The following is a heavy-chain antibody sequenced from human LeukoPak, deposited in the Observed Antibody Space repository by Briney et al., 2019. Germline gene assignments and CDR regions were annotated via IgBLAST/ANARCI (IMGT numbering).Heavy chain of an antibody. V-gene: IGHV3-21*01. CDR2: ISSSSSYI. CDR1: GFTFSSYS. J-gene: IGHJ4*02. D-gene: IGHD2-15*01. Sequence: GGSLRLSCAASGFTFSSYSMNWVRQAPGKGLDWVSSISSSSSYIYYADSVKGRFTISRDNAKNSLYLQMNSLRAEDTAVYYCAGGSPTETLDYWGQGTLVTVSS. CDR3: AGGSPTETLDY.